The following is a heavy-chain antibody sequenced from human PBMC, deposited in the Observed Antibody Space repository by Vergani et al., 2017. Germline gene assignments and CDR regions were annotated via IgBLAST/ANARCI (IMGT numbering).Heavy chain of an antibody. CDR1: GGTFSSYT. D-gene: IGHD3-22*01. CDR2: IIPILGIA. CDR3: ARAVNYYDSSGTNWFDP. J-gene: IGHJ5*02. V-gene: IGHV1-69*02. Sequence: QVQLVQSGAEVKKPGSSLKVSCKASGGTFSSYTISWVRQAPGQGLEWMGRIIPILGIANDAQKFQGRVTITADKSTSTAYMELSSLRSEDTAVYYCARAVNYYDSSGTNWFDPWGQGTLVTVSS.